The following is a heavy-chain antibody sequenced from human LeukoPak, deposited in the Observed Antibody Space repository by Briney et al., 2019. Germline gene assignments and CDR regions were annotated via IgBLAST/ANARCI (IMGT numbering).Heavy chain of an antibody. Sequence: GGSLRLSCTAPGFTFGDYAMNWVRQAPGKGLEWVGFIRSKAYGGTTEYAASVKGRFTISRDDSKSVAYLQMNSLETEDTGVYYCARTYTTMAHYFEYWGQGTLVTVSS. J-gene: IGHJ4*02. CDR3: ARTYTTMAHYFEY. D-gene: IGHD3-10*01. V-gene: IGHV3-49*04. CDR2: IRSKAYGGTT. CDR1: GFTFGDYA.